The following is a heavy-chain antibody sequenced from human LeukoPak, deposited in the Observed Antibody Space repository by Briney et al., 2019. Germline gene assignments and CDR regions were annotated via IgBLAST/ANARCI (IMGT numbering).Heavy chain of an antibody. D-gene: IGHD1-26*01. CDR2: ISYDGSNK. V-gene: IGHV3-30*18. CDR1: GFTFSSYG. J-gene: IGHJ4*02. CDR3: ANLIVGATQQRFDY. Sequence: GGSLRLSCAASGFTFSSYGMHWVRQAPGKGLEWVAVISYDGSNKYYADSVKGRFTIYRDNSKNTLYLQMNSLRAEDTAVYYCANLIVGATQQRFDYWGQGTLVTVSS.